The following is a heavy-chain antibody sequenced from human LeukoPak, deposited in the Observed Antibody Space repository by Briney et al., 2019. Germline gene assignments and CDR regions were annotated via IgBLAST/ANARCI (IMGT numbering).Heavy chain of an antibody. D-gene: IGHD3-22*01. CDR2: ISASNGNT. CDR3: ARDLYYDSSGLGYF. Sequence: GASVKVSCKASGYTFTSYGINWVRQAPGQGLEWLGWISASNGNTNYAQKHQGRVTMTTDTSTSTAYMELRSLRSDDTAVYYCARDLYYDSSGLGYFWGQGTLVTVSS. CDR1: GYTFTSYG. J-gene: IGHJ4*02. V-gene: IGHV1-18*01.